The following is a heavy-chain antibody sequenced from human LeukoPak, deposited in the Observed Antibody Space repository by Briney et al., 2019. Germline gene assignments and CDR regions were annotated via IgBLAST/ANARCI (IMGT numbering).Heavy chain of an antibody. CDR1: GYTFTSYG. CDR2: ISAYNGNI. V-gene: IGHV1-18*01. D-gene: IGHD4-17*01. Sequence: ASVKVSCKASGYTFTSYGISWVRQAPGQGLEWMGWISAYNGNINYAQKLQGRVTMTTDTSTSTAYMELRSLRSDDTAVYYCARDDYGDYGYYYGMDVWGQGTTVTVSS. J-gene: IGHJ6*02. CDR3: ARDDYGDYGYYYGMDV.